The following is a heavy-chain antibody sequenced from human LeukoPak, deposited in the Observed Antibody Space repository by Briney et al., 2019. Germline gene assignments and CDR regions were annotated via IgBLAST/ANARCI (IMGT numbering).Heavy chain of an antibody. V-gene: IGHV4-34*01. CDR3: ARASMVRGVTINWFDP. D-gene: IGHD3-10*01. CDR1: GGSFSGYY. J-gene: IGHJ5*02. CDR2: INHSGST. Sequence: KTSETLSLTCAVYGGSFSGYYWSWIRQPPGKGLEWIGEINHSGSTNYNPSLKSRVTISVDTSKNQFSLKLSSVIAADTAVYYCARASMVRGVTINWFDPWGQGTLATVSS.